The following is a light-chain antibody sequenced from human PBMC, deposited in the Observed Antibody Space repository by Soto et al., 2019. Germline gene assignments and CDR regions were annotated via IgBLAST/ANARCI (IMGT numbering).Light chain of an antibody. CDR1: QGIRND. J-gene: IGKJ5*01. V-gene: IGKV1-17*01. CDR2: AAS. Sequence: DIQMTPSPSSLSASVGDRVTITYLASQGIRNDLAWFQQKPGKAPKRLIYAASNLQSGVPSRFSGSGSGTDFTLTISSLEPKDFAVYYCQQRSNWPITFGQGTRLEIK. CDR3: QQRSNWPIT.